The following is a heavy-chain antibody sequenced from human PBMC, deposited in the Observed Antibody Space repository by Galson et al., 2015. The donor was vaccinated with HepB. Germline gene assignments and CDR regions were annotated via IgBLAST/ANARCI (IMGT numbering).Heavy chain of an antibody. CDR2: IYSGTST. Sequence: SLRLSCAASEFTVSSNYMSWVRQAPGKGLEWVSIIYSGTSTYYADSVRGRLTISRHNFKNTLYLQMNSLRAEDTAVYYCARGPRYYYDSSGPGYFDYWGQGTLVTVSS. D-gene: IGHD3-22*01. CDR3: ARGPRYYYDSSGPGYFDY. J-gene: IGHJ4*02. V-gene: IGHV3-53*04. CDR1: EFTVSSNY.